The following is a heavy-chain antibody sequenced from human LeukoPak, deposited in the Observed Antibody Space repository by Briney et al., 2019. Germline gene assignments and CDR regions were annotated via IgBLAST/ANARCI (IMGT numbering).Heavy chain of an antibody. D-gene: IGHD3-10*01. Sequence: TSETLSLTCTVSGGSVSSGSYYWSWIRQPPGKGLEWIGYIYYSGSTNYNPSLKSRVTISVDTSKNQFSLKLSSVTAEDTAVYYCARVQRIWFGVSRYYYYYGMDVWGQGTTVTVSS. CDR1: GGSVSSGSYY. V-gene: IGHV4-61*01. CDR3: ARVQRIWFGVSRYYYYYGMDV. J-gene: IGHJ6*02. CDR2: IYYSGST.